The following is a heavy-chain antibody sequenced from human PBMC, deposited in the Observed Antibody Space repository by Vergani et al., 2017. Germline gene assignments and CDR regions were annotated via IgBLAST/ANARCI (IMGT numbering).Heavy chain of an antibody. V-gene: IGHV1-58*02. CDR2: IVVGSGNT. CDR1: GFTFTSSA. Sequence: QMPLVQSGPAVKKPGTSVKVSCKASGFTFTSSAMQWVRQARGQRLEWIGWIVVGSGNTNYAQKFQERVTITRDMSTSTAYMELSSLRSEDTAVYYCAGNQNTHYDFWSGPFDYWGQGTLVTVSS. J-gene: IGHJ4*02. CDR3: AGNQNTHYDFWSGPFDY. D-gene: IGHD3-3*01.